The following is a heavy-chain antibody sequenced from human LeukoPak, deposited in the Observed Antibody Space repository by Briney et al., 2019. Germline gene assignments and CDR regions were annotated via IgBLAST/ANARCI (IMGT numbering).Heavy chain of an antibody. CDR1: GGTFSSYA. CDR2: IIPILVIA. CDR3: ALLFDSYYYDSSDTDY. V-gene: IGHV1-69*04. Sequence: SVKVSCKASGGTFSSYAISWVRQAPGQGLEWMGRIIPILVIANYAQKFQGRVTITADKSTSTAHMELSSLRSEDTAVYYCALLFDSYYYDSSDTDYWGQGTLVTVSS. J-gene: IGHJ4*02. D-gene: IGHD3-22*01.